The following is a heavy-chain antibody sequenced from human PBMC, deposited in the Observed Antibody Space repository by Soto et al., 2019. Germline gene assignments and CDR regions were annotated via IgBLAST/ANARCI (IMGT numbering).Heavy chain of an antibody. Sequence: QVQLVESGGGVVQPGRSLRLSCAASGFTFSSYGMHWVRQAPGKGLEWVAVISYDGSNKYYADSVKGRFTISRDNSKNTLYLQMNSLRAEDTDVYYCAKDGTDYVWGSYRSDYFDYWGQGTLVTVSS. J-gene: IGHJ4*02. CDR3: AKDGTDYVWGSYRSDYFDY. CDR1: GFTFSSYG. D-gene: IGHD3-16*02. V-gene: IGHV3-30*18. CDR2: ISYDGSNK.